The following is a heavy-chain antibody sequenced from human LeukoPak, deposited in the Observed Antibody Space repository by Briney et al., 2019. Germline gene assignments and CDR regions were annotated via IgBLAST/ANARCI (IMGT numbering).Heavy chain of an antibody. Sequence: SETLSLTCTVSGGSISSYYWSWIRQPAGKGLEWIGRIYTSGSTNYNPSLKSRVTISVDTSKNQFSLKLSSVTAADTAVYYCSRDETYTSGWQPNHYYYYMDVWGKGTTVTVSS. J-gene: IGHJ6*03. V-gene: IGHV4-4*07. D-gene: IGHD6-19*01. CDR1: GGSISSYY. CDR3: SRDETYTSGWQPNHYYYYMDV. CDR2: IYTSGST.